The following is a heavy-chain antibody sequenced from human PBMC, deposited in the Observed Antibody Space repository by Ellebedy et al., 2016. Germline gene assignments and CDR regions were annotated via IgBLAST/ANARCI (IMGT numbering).Heavy chain of an antibody. CDR1: GFTFSSYW. D-gene: IGHD2-2*01. V-gene: IGHV3-7*01. CDR3: ARDGKGGYCLSITSCFVRDGMDV. CDR2: IKQDGSEK. J-gene: IGHJ6*02. Sequence: GESLKISCAASGFTFSSYWMSWVRQAPGKGLEWVANIKQDGSEKYYVDSVKGRFTISRDNAKNSLYLQMNSLRAEDTAVYYCARDGKGGYCLSITSCFVRDGMDVWGQGTTVTVSS.